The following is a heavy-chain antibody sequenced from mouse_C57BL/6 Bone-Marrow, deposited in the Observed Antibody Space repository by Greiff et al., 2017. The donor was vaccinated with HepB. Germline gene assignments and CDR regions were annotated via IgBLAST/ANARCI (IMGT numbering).Heavy chain of an antibody. CDR3: AGYYYGSSYKDYFDY. CDR2: IYPRSGNT. D-gene: IGHD1-1*01. J-gene: IGHJ2*01. Sequence: QVQLKESGAELARPGASVKLSCKASGYTFTSYGISWVKQRTGQGLEWIGEIYPRSGNTYYNEKFKGKATLTADKSSSTAYMELRSLTSEDSAVYFCAGYYYGSSYKDYFDYWGQGTTLTVSS. V-gene: IGHV1-81*01. CDR1: GYTFTSYG.